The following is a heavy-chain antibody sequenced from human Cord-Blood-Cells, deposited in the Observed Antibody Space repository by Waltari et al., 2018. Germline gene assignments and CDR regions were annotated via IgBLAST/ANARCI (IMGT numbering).Heavy chain of an antibody. CDR2: IYHSGST. Sequence: QVQLQESGPGLVKPSGTLSLTCAVSGGSISSSNWWSWVRQPPGKGLEWIGEIYHSGSTNYNPSRKSRVTISVDKSKNQFSLKLSPVTAADTAVYYWARIIWGSDWYFDLWGRGTLVTVSS. D-gene: IGHD7-27*01. CDR3: ARIIWGSDWYFDL. CDR1: GGSISSSNW. J-gene: IGHJ2*01. V-gene: IGHV4-4*02.